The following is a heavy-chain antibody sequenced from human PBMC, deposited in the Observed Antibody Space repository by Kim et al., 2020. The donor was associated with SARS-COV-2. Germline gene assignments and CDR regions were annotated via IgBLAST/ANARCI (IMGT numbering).Heavy chain of an antibody. J-gene: IGHJ6*02. V-gene: IGHV4-4*02. Sequence: YNPSLKGRVTISVDKSKNQFSLKLSSVTAADTAVDYCARALYYYYGMDVWGQGTTVTVSS. CDR3: ARALYYYYGMDV.